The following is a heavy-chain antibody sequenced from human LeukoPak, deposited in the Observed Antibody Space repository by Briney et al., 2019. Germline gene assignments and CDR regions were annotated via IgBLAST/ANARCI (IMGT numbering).Heavy chain of an antibody. CDR3: ARGFYSGSYYNYFDY. V-gene: IGHV4-4*07. J-gene: IGHJ4*02. Sequence: PSETLSLTCTVSGGSISNFYWSWIRQPAGEGLEWIGRFYTSETTNYDPSLKSRVTVSVDTSKNQFSLKLSSVTAADTAVYYCARGFYSGSYYNYFDYWGQGTLVTVSS. CDR2: FYTSETT. D-gene: IGHD3-10*01. CDR1: GGSISNFY.